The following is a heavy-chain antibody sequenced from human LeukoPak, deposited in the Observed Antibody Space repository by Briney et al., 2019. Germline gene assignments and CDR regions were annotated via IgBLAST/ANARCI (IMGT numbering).Heavy chain of an antibody. V-gene: IGHV3-7*05. CDR1: GFTFSSYW. D-gene: IGHD2-15*01. Sequence: PGGSLRLSCAASGFTFSSYWMSWVRQAPGKGLEWVANIKQDGSEKNYVDSVKGRFTVSRDIPNNSLYLQMNSLSAEDTAVYYCAREEGYCNGGSCYFWFDPWGQGTLVSVSS. CDR2: IKQDGSEK. J-gene: IGHJ5*02. CDR3: AREEGYCNGGSCYFWFDP.